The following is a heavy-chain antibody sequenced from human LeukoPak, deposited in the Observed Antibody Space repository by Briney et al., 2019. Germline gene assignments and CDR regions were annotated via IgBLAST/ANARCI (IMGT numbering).Heavy chain of an antibody. Sequence: SETLSLTCTVSGGSISSYYWRWIRQHAGKGLEWIGRIYTSGSTNYNPSLKSRVTMSVDTSKNQFSLKLSSVTAADAAVYYCARHTAMVRAYYYYYYGMDVWGQGTTVTVSS. D-gene: IGHD5-18*01. V-gene: IGHV4-4*07. CDR2: IYTSGST. CDR1: GGSISSYY. CDR3: ARHTAMVRAYYYYYYGMDV. J-gene: IGHJ6*02.